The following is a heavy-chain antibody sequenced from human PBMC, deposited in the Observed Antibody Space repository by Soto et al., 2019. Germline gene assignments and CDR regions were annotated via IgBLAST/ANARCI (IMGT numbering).Heavy chain of an antibody. CDR3: ARTQYYYGSGSYPPNFDY. V-gene: IGHV1-18*01. Sequence: QVQLVQSGAEVKKPGASVKVSCKASGYTFTSYGISWVRQAPGQGLEWMGWISAYNGNTNYAQKLQGRVTMTTDTATSTAYMELRSLRSDDTAVYYCARTQYYYGSGSYPPNFDYWGQGTLVTVSS. CDR1: GYTFTSYG. D-gene: IGHD3-10*01. CDR2: ISAYNGNT. J-gene: IGHJ4*02.